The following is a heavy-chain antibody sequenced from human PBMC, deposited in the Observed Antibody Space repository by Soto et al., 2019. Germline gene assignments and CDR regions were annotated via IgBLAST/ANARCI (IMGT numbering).Heavy chain of an antibody. Sequence: QVQLVQSGAEVKKPGSSVKVSCKASGGTFSSYAVCWVRQAPGQGLEWMGGIIPIFGTTTYAQKFQGRVTITADESLTTAYMELSSMRSEDTAVYYCVRDDRVHTAIAAGSIWGQGRMVTVSS. D-gene: IGHD5-18*01. CDR3: VRDDRVHTAIAAGSI. CDR2: IIPIFGTT. V-gene: IGHV1-69*12. CDR1: GGTFSSYA. J-gene: IGHJ3*02.